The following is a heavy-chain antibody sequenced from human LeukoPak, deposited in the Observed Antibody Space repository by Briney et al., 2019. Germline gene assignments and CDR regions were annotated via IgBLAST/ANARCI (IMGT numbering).Heavy chain of an antibody. V-gene: IGHV3-21*01. CDR3: AGDAGYCSSTSCYPHAFGI. D-gene: IGHD2-2*01. Sequence: PGGSLRLSCAASGFTFSSYSMNWVRQAPGKGLEWVSSISSSSSYIYYADSVKGRFTISRDNAKNSLYLQMNSLRAEDTAVYYCAGDAGYCSSTSCYPHAFGIWGQGTMVTVSS. CDR2: ISSSSSYI. CDR1: GFTFSSYS. J-gene: IGHJ3*02.